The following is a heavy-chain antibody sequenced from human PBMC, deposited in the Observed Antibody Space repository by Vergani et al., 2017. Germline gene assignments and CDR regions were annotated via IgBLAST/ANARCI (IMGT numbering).Heavy chain of an antibody. D-gene: IGHD4-17*01. J-gene: IGHJ4*02. Sequence: EVQLVESGGGLVQPGGSLRLSCAASGFTVSSNYMSWVRQAPGKGLEWVSVIYSGGSTYYADSVKGRFTISRDNSKNTLYLQMNSLRAEDTAVYYCARGDYGGKGGSDYWGQGTLVTVSS. V-gene: IGHV3-66*01. CDR3: ARGDYGGKGGSDY. CDR2: IYSGGST. CDR1: GFTVSSNY.